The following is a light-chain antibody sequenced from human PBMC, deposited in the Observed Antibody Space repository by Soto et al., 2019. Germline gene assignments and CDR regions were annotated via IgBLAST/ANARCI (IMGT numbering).Light chain of an antibody. J-gene: IGKJ4*01. V-gene: IGKV3-20*01. CDR2: GAS. CDR1: QSISSSY. Sequence: DIVLTQSPGTLSLSPGERGTLSCRASQSISSSYLAWYQQKPGQAPRLLIYGASTRATGIPDRFSGSGSGTDFPLTISRLEPEDFALYYCQQYVNSLTFGGGTKVQIK. CDR3: QQYVNSLT.